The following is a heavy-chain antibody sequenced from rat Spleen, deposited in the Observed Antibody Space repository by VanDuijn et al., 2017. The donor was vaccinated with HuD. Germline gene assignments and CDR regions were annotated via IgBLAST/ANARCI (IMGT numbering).Heavy chain of an antibody. CDR3: TRDRILRSTGFDY. V-gene: IGHV5-31*01. J-gene: IGHJ2*01. CDR2: ITNIGGNT. Sequence: EVQLVESGGGLVQPGRSLKLSCVASGFTFNDYWMTWIRQAPGKGLEWVASITNIGGNTYYLDSVKGRFTISRDNARSSLYLQKDSLRSEDTATYYCTRDRILRSTGFDYWGQGVMVTVSS. CDR1: GFTFNDYW. D-gene: IGHD1-6*01.